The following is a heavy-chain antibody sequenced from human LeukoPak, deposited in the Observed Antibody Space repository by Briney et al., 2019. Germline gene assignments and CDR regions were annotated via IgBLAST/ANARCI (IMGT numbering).Heavy chain of an antibody. D-gene: IGHD6-13*01. CDR1: GVSFSSYA. V-gene: IGHV1-69*13. Sequence: SVKVSCKASGVSFSSYAISWVRQAPGQGLEWMGGIIPIFGTANYAQKFQGRVTITADESTSTAYMELSSMRSEDTAVYYCARAAAQGNNWFDPWGQRTLVTFSS. J-gene: IGHJ5*02. CDR3: ARAAAQGNNWFDP. CDR2: IIPIFGTA.